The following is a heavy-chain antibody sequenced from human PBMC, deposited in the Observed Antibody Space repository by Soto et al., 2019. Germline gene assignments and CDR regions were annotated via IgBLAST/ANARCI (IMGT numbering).Heavy chain of an antibody. V-gene: IGHV3-15*01. CDR3: ATSGTSH. Sequence: ESGGGLVKPGGSLRLSCAASGFTFKNAHLAWIRQAPGGGLAWVGHIQSKADGGTADYAAPVKGRFTISRDDSKNTLFLQMNSLKGEDTAVYYCATSGTSHWGQGTLVTVSS. CDR1: GFTFKNAH. CDR2: IQSKADGGTA. J-gene: IGHJ4*02. D-gene: IGHD1-26*01.